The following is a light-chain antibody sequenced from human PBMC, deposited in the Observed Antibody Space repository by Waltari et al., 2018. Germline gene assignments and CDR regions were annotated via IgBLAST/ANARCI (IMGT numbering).Light chain of an antibody. V-gene: IGKV3-15*01. CDR3: QQYNNWPRP. J-gene: IGKJ3*01. CDR2: GAS. CDR1: QSVSSN. Sequence: EIVMTQSPATLSVSPGERATLSCRASQSVSSNLAWYQQKPGQAPRLLMYGASTRATGIPARFSGRGSGTEFTLTISSLQSEDFAVYYCQQYNNWPRPFGPGTKVDIK.